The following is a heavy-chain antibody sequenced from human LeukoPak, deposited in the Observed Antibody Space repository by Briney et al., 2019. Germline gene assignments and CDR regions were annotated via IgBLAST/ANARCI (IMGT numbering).Heavy chain of an antibody. CDR3: ARDSPTSYFDY. Sequence: SETLSLTCTVSGASISSGSYYWSWIRQPAGTGLEWIGRIYTSGTTNYSPSLKSRLTISLDTSKNQFSLKLSSVTAADTAVYYCARDSPTSYFDYWGQGTLVTVSS. V-gene: IGHV4-61*02. J-gene: IGHJ4*02. CDR1: GASISSGSYY. CDR2: IYTSGTT.